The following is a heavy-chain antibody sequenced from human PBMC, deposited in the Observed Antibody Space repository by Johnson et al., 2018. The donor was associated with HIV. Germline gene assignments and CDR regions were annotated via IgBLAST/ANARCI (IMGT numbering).Heavy chain of an antibody. CDR2: IAGGGGST. CDR3: AIAPRVVAATQFYFDN. J-gene: IGHJ4*02. Sequence: VQLVESGGGVVRPGGSLRLSCAASGFSFSSYAMNWVRQAPGKGLEWVSLIAGGGGSTYYADSVKGRFTISRDMSKNTMYLQMNSLRTEDTALYYCAIAPRVVAATQFYFDNWGQGSLVTVSS. D-gene: IGHD2-15*01. V-gene: IGHV3-23*04. CDR1: GFSFSSYA.